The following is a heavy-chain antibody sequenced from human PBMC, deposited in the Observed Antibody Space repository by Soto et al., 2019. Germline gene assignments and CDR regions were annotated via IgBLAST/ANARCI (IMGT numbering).Heavy chain of an antibody. J-gene: IGHJ4*02. Sequence: SGPTLVNPTQTLTLTCTFSGFSLSTSGVGVGWIRQPPGKALEWLALIYWDDDKRYSPSLKSRLTITKDTSKNQVVLTMTNMDPVDTATYYCAHRQTELYRLYYYESFFDYWGQRTPVPVSS. CDR1: GFSLSTSGVG. CDR3: AHRQTELYRLYYYESFFDY. D-gene: IGHD3-22*01. V-gene: IGHV2-5*02. CDR2: IYWDDDK.